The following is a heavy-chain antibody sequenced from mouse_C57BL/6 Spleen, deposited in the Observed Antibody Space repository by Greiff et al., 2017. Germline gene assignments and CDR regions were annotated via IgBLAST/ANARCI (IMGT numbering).Heavy chain of an antibody. V-gene: IGHV1-82*01. CDR2: IYPGDGDT. CDR1: GYAFSSSW. J-gene: IGHJ3*01. CDR3: ARFVYDGAY. Sequence: QVQLQQSGPELVKPGASVKISCKASGYAFSSSWMNWVKHRPGKGLEWIGRIYPGDGDTNYNGKFKGKATLTADKSSSTADMQLSSLTSEDSAVYFCARFVYDGAYWGQGTLVTVSA. D-gene: IGHD2-12*01.